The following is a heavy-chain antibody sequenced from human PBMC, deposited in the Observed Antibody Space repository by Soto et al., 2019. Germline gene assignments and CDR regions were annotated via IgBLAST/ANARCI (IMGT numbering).Heavy chain of an antibody. CDR1: GFTFTSSA. V-gene: IGHV1-58*01. Sequence: ASVKVSCKASGFTFTSSAVQWVRQARGQRLEWIGWIVVGSGNTNYAQKFQERVTITRDMSTSTAYMELSSLRSEDTAVYYCAAWGGPTTVTTPDAFDIWGQGTMVTVSS. D-gene: IGHD4-17*01. CDR2: IVVGSGNT. J-gene: IGHJ3*02. CDR3: AAWGGPTTVTTPDAFDI.